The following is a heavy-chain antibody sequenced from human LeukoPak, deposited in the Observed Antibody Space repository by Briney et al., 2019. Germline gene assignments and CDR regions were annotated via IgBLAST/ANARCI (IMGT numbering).Heavy chain of an antibody. CDR3: ARDYFDSSDYPQTYYYYYMDV. Sequence: GGSLRLSCAACGFTFSRYSMNWVRQSPGKGLEGVASISCTSTFIYSADSVKGRFTISRDSAKNSLFLQMNSLRDEDTAIYYCARDYFDSSDYPQTYYYYYMDVWGKGTTVTVSS. D-gene: IGHD3-22*01. CDR2: ISCTSTFI. V-gene: IGHV3-21*01. J-gene: IGHJ6*03. CDR1: GFTFSRYS.